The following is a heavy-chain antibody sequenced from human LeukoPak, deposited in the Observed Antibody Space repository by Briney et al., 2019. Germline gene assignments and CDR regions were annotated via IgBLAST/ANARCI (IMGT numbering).Heavy chain of an antibody. V-gene: IGHV1-2*02. CDR3: ARSPSGELDY. CDR2: INPDNGGT. J-gene: IGHJ4*02. Sequence: GASVKVSCKTSGYTFTSYYIHWVRQAPGQGLNHMGWINPDNGGTNYAQNFQGRVIMTRGTSISTAYMQLSRLTSDDTAVYYCARSPSGELDYWGRGTLVSVSS. D-gene: IGHD1-26*01. CDR1: GYTFTSYY.